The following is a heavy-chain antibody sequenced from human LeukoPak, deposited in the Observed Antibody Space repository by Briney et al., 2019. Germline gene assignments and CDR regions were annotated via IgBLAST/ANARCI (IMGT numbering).Heavy chain of an antibody. Sequence: SQTLSLTCAVSGGSISSGTYSWSWLRQPPGKGLEWIGYFYHSGSTYYNPSLKSRVAISVDRSKNQFSLKLSSVTAADTAVYYCARGWPGSNKDGFDSWGQGTMVTVSS. CDR2: FYHSGST. CDR1: GGSISSGTYS. J-gene: IGHJ3*02. V-gene: IGHV4-30-2*01. D-gene: IGHD1/OR15-1a*01. CDR3: ARGWPGSNKDGFDS.